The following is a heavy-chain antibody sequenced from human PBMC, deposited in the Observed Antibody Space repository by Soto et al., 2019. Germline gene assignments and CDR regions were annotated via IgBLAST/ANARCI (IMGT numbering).Heavy chain of an antibody. V-gene: IGHV3-53*01. D-gene: IGHD6-6*01. CDR3: ARERPAYWFDP. J-gene: IGHJ5*02. CDR2: IYSGGST. CDR1: GFTVSSNY. Sequence: GSLRLSCAASGFTVSSNYMSWVRQAPGKGLEWVSVIYSGGSTYYADSVKGRFTIPRDNSKNTLYLQMNSLRAEDTAVYYCARERPAYWFDPWGQGTLVTVSS.